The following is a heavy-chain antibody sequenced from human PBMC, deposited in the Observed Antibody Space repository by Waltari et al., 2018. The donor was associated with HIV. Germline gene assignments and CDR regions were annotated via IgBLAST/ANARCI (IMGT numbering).Heavy chain of an antibody. Sequence: QVQLVQSGSELKTPAASVKVPCKALASSFITYAMNWVRQATGQGLGWMGWINTNTCSRTLAQGLAACLGVALASSFSPACLQMSGRKAEGTAVYDCARGPGRSLDSWCQGTLVTVSS. CDR2: INTNTCSR. CDR3: ARGPGRSLDS. J-gene: IGHJ4*02. V-gene: IGHV7-4-1*02. CDR1: ASSFITYA.